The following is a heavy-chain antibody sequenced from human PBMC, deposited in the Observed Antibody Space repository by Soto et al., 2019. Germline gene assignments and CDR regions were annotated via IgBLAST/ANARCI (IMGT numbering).Heavy chain of an antibody. CDR1: GYTFTSYG. CDR2: ISAYNGNT. J-gene: IGHJ4*02. V-gene: IGHV1-18*01. CDR3: ASSGIYCSGGSCYSWFDY. Sequence: ASVKVSCKASGYTFTSYGISWVRQAPGQGLEWMGWISAYNGNTNYAQKLQGRVTMTTDTSTSTAYMELRSLRSDDTAVYYCASSGIYCSGGSCYSWFDYWGQGXLVTV. D-gene: IGHD2-15*01.